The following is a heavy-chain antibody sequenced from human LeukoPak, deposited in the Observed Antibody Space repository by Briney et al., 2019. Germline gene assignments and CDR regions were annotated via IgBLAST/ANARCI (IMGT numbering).Heavy chain of an antibody. D-gene: IGHD3-10*01. Sequence: PSETLSLTCTVSGGSISSSSYYWGWIRQPPGKGLEWIGCMYYSGSSYYNPSLKSRVTISVDTSKNQFSLKLSSVTAADMAVYYCARGLWFGDENPPYFDYWGQGILVTVSS. CDR2: MYYSGSS. J-gene: IGHJ4*02. CDR1: GGSISSSSYY. V-gene: IGHV4-39*01. CDR3: ARGLWFGDENPPYFDY.